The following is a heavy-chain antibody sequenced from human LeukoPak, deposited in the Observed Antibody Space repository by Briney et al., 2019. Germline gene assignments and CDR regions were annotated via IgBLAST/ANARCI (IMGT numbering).Heavy chain of an antibody. J-gene: IGHJ4*02. CDR2: ISSSSSYI. D-gene: IGHD1-26*01. V-gene: IGHV3-21*04. CDR3: ANGIMSYPGVY. Sequence: GGSLRLSCAASGFTFSSYSMNWVRQAPGKGLEWVSSISSSSSYIYYADSVKGRFTISRDNSKNTLYLQMNSLRAEDTAVYYCANGIMSYPGVYWGQGTLVTVSS. CDR1: GFTFSSYS.